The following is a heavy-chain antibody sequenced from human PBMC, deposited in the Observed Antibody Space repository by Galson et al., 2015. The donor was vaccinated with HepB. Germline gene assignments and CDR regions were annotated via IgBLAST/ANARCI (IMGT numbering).Heavy chain of an antibody. CDR2: ISAYNGNT. CDR3: AKDLGYCSGGSCYFFLNYYYGMDV. CDR1: GYTFTSYG. J-gene: IGHJ6*02. D-gene: IGHD2-15*01. Sequence: SVKVSCKASGYTFTSYGISWVRQAPGQGLEWMGWISAYNGNTNYAQKLQGRVTMTTDTSTSTAYMELRSLRSDDTAVYYCAKDLGYCSGGSCYFFLNYYYGMDVWGQGTTVTVSS. V-gene: IGHV1-18*04.